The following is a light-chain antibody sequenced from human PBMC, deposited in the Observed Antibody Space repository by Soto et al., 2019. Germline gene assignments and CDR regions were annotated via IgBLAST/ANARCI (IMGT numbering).Light chain of an antibody. J-gene: IGLJ2*01. CDR1: SSNIGANP. V-gene: IGLV1-44*01. CDR2: NND. CDR3: EAWDDSLYGAV. Sequence: QSVLTQPPSASGTPGQRVTISGSGSSSNIGANPINWYQQLPGTAPKLLIYNNDQRPSGVPDRFSASKSGTSASLAISGLQSEDEADYYCEAWDDSLYGAVLGGGTKVTVL.